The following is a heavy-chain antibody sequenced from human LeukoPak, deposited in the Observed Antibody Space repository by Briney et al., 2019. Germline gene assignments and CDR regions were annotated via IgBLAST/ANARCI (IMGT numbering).Heavy chain of an antibody. J-gene: IGHJ4*02. CDR1: GFTFRTYW. Sequence: PGGSLRLSCAASGFTFRTYWMSWVRQAPGKWLEWVASINQGGSETYYVESVKGRFTICRDKAMNSFFLQMDSLRAEDTAVYYCARLIGDRTIYDYWGQGTLVTVSS. CDR3: ARLIGDRTIYDY. CDR2: INQGGSET. V-gene: IGHV3-7*01. D-gene: IGHD6-6*01.